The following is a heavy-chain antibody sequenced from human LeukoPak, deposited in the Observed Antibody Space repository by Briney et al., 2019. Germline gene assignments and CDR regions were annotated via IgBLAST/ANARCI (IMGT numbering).Heavy chain of an antibody. Sequence: GESLKISCKGSGYSFTSYWIGWVRQMPGKGLEWMGIIYPGDSDTRYSPSFQGQVTISADKSISTAYLQWSSLKASDTAMYYCARSPSYYDFWSGYYTPQGFDYWGQGTLVTVSS. CDR1: GYSFTSYW. J-gene: IGHJ4*02. D-gene: IGHD3-3*01. V-gene: IGHV5-51*01. CDR3: ARSPSYYDFWSGYYTPQGFDY. CDR2: IYPGDSDT.